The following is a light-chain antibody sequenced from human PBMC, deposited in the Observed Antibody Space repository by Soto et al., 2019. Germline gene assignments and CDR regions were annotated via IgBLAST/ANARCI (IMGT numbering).Light chain of an antibody. Sequence: QSALTQPAPVSGSPGQSITVSCTGTSSDIGAYNYVSWYQQHPGEAPKLIIYEVSNRPSGVSSRFSGSKSGNTASLTISGLQADDEADYYCCSRASTITYVFGSGTKVTVL. V-gene: IGLV2-14*01. CDR1: SSDIGAYNY. CDR3: CSRASTITYV. CDR2: EVS. J-gene: IGLJ1*01.